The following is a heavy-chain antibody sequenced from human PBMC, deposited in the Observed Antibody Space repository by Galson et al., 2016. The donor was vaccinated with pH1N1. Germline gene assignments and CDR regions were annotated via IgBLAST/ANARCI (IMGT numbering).Heavy chain of an antibody. Sequence: SLRLSCAASGFTFSNYAMTWVRQAPGKGLEWVSTIHGRDGSTYYADSVKGRFTISRDNSKNTLYLQMNSLRAEDTAVYYCAKESGEDWSGSKRYSFDYWGQGALVTVSS. CDR1: GFTFSNYA. CDR2: IHGRDGST. D-gene: IGHD3-3*01. CDR3: AKESGEDWSGSKRYSFDY. V-gene: IGHV3-23*01. J-gene: IGHJ4*02.